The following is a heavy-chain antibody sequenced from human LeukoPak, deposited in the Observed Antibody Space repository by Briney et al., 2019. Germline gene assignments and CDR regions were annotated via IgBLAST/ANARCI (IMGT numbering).Heavy chain of an antibody. V-gene: IGHV4-59*12. CDR3: ARGRSYERQWLVLVEY. Sequence: KASETLSLTCTVSGGSISSYYWSWIRQPPGKGLEWIGYIYYSGSNNYNPSLKSRVTISVHTSKNQFSLTLSSVTAADTAVYYCARGRSYERQWLVLVEYWGQGTLVTVT. J-gene: IGHJ4*02. D-gene: IGHD6-19*01. CDR1: GGSISSYY. CDR2: IYYSGSN.